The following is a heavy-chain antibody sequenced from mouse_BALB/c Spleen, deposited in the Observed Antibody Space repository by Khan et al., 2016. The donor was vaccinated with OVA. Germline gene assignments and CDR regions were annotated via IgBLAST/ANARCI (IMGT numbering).Heavy chain of an antibody. D-gene: IGHD2-13*01. CDR3: AKWGDVYVVDS. Sequence: QVQLKQSGPGLVAPSQSLSITYTVSGFSLTTYGVNWVRQPPGKGLEWLGVIWGDGSTNYHSVLISRLSISKDNSKSQVFLKLNSLQTDDTATYYCAKWGDVYVVDSWGQGTSVTVSS. CDR2: IWGDGST. CDR1: GFSLTTYG. J-gene: IGHJ4*01. V-gene: IGHV2-3*01.